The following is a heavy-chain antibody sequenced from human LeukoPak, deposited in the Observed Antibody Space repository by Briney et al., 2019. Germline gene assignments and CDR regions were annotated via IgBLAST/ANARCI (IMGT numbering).Heavy chain of an antibody. CDR1: GFTFSSYG. CDR2: IWYDGSNK. J-gene: IGHJ4*02. CDR3: ASSRDGYNYYFNS. Sequence: PGGSLRLSCAASGFTFSSYGMHWVRQAPGKGLEWVAVIWYDGSNKYYADSVKGRFTISRYTSKNTLYLQMNTLSAEDTAVYYSASSRDGYNYYFNSWGQGTLVTVSS. V-gene: IGHV3-33*01. D-gene: IGHD5-24*01.